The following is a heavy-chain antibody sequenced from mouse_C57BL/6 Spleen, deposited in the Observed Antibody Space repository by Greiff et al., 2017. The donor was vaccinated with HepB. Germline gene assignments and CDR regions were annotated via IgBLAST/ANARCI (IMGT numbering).Heavy chain of an antibody. Sequence: QVQLQQPGAELVKPGASVKMSCKASGYTFTSYWITWVKQRPGQGLEWIGDIYPGSGSTNYNEKFKSKATLTVDTSSSTAYMQLSSLTSEDSAVYYWAREGYYDYPYWYFDVWGTGTTVTVSS. CDR1: GYTFTSYW. CDR2: IYPGSGST. J-gene: IGHJ1*03. V-gene: IGHV1-55*01. CDR3: AREGYYDYPYWYFDV. D-gene: IGHD2-4*01.